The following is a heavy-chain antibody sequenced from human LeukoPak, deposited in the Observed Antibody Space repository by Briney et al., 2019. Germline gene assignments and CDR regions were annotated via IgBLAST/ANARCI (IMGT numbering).Heavy chain of an antibody. J-gene: IGHJ4*02. Sequence: GGSLRLSCAASGFAFSGSAMHWVRQAPGKGLEWVGRIRSKANSYATAYAASVKGRFTISRDDSKNTAYLQMNSLKIEDTAVYYCTRPYSSGYYWGQGTLVTVSS. CDR2: IRSKANSYAT. CDR1: GFAFSGSA. CDR3: TRPYSSGYY. D-gene: IGHD6-19*01. V-gene: IGHV3-73*01.